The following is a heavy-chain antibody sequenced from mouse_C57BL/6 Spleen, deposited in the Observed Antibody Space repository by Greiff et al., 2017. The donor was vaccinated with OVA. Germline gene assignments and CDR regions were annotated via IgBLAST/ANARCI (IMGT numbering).Heavy chain of an antibody. V-gene: IGHV1-7*01. CDR3: ARYYGSSEGYFDV. D-gene: IGHD1-1*01. CDR1: GYTFTSYW. J-gene: IGHJ1*03. CDR2: INPSSGYT. Sequence: QVQLQQSGAELAKPGASVKLSCKASGYTFTSYWMHWVKQRPGQGLEWIGYINPSSGYTKYNQKFKDKATLTADNSSSTAYMQLSSLTYEDSAVYYCARYYGSSEGYFDVWGTGTTVTGSS.